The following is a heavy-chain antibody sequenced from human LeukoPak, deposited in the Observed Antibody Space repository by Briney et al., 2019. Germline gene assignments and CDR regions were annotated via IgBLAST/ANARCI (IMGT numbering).Heavy chain of an antibody. Sequence: ASETLSLTCTVSGGSVSSGSYYWSWLRQPPGKGLEGIGYIYYSGSTNYNPSLKSRVTMSVDTSKNQFSLKLSSVTAADTAVYYCARVFGPRGGVWFDPWGQGTLVTVSS. J-gene: IGHJ5*02. D-gene: IGHD3/OR15-3a*01. CDR1: GGSVSSGSYY. CDR2: IYYSGST. V-gene: IGHV4-61*01. CDR3: ARVFGPRGGVWFDP.